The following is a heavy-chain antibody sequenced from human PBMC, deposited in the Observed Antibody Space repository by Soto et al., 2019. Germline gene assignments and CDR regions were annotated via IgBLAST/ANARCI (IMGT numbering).Heavy chain of an antibody. J-gene: IGHJ6*02. V-gene: IGHV5-51*01. D-gene: IGHD4-17*01. Sequence: PGESLKISCKGSGYSFTSYWIGWVRQMPGKGLEWMGIIYPGDSDTRYSPSFQGQVTISADKSISTAYLQWSSLKASDTAMYYCARAGDYLYYYYGMDVWGQGTTVTVSS. CDR1: GYSFTSYW. CDR2: IYPGDSDT. CDR3: ARAGDYLYYYYGMDV.